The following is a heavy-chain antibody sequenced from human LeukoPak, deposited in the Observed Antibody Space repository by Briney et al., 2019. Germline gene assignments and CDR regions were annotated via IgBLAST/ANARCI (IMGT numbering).Heavy chain of an antibody. V-gene: IGHV3-23*01. Sequence: GGTLRLSCAASGFTFSSYGMSWVRQAPGKGPECVSAISPSGRSTYYADSVKGRFTISRDNSKNTLYLQMNSLRAEDTAIYYCARDERLLSFLKWGQGTLVTVSS. J-gene: IGHJ4*02. CDR3: ARDERLLSFLK. D-gene: IGHD3-3*01. CDR1: GFTFSSYG. CDR2: ISPSGRST.